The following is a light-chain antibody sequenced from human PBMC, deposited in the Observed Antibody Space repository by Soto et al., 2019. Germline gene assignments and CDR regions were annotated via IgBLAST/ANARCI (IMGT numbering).Light chain of an antibody. J-gene: IGKJ1*01. Sequence: EIVLTQSPVTLSLSPGERGTLSCRASQSVNSNLAWYQQKPGQAPRLLIYDASTRATGIPARFSGSGSGTEFTLTISSLQPDDFATYYCQQYDNWPWTFGQGTKVDIK. CDR2: DAS. CDR3: QQYDNWPWT. CDR1: QSVNSN. V-gene: IGKV3-15*01.